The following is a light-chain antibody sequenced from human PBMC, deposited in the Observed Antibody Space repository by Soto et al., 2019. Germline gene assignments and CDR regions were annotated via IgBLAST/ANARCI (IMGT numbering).Light chain of an antibody. CDR3: QQYDSLPPLFT. J-gene: IGKJ3*01. CDR2: DAS. Sequence: DIQMTQSPSSLSASVGDRVTITCQASQDIKKYLNWYQQKPGKAPKLLIYDASNLETGVPSRFSGSGSGTAFTFTISSLQPEDVATYYCQQYDSLPPLFTFGPGTKVSIK. CDR1: QDIKKY. V-gene: IGKV1-33*01.